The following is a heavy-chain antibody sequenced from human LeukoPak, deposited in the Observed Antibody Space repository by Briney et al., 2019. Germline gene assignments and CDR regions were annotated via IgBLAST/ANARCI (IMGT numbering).Heavy chain of an antibody. CDR1: GFTFSSYG. CDR3: AKDRVLIVVVSGAFDI. D-gene: IGHD3-22*01. J-gene: IGHJ3*02. Sequence: GGSLRLSCAASGFTFSSYGMSWVRQAPGKGLEWVSAISGSGGSTYYADSVKGRFTISRDNSKNTLYLQMNSLRAEDTAVYYCAKDRVLIVVVSGAFDIWGQGTMVTVSS. CDR2: ISGSGGST. V-gene: IGHV3-23*01.